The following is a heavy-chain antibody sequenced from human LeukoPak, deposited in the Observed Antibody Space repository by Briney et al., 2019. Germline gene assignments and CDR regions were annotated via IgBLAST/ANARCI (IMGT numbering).Heavy chain of an antibody. CDR3: VGDSIISVGGFDF. J-gene: IGHJ5*01. CDR1: GFTFSNFY. Sequence: GGSLRLSCAASGFTFSNFYMSWIRQAPGKGLEWVSYISSNGGKIDYVDSVRGRFTISRDNAENSLYLHMSSLRADDTAVYYCVGDSIISVGGFDFWGQGTQVTVSS. V-gene: IGHV3-11*01. D-gene: IGHD2-15*01. CDR2: ISSNGGKI.